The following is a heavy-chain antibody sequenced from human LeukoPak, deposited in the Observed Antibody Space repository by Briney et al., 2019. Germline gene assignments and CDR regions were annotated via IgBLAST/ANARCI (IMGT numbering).Heavy chain of an antibody. V-gene: IGHV3-23*01. CDR1: GFTFSSYA. D-gene: IGHD3-10*01. CDR3: AKDVWGTGSGSYHDY. J-gene: IGHJ4*02. CDR2: ISGSGGST. Sequence: GGSLRLSCAASGFTFSSYAMSWVRQAPGKGLEWVSAISGSGGSTYYADSVKGRFTISGDNSKNTLYLQMNSLRAEDTAVYYCAKDVWGTGSGSYHDYWGQGTLVTVSS.